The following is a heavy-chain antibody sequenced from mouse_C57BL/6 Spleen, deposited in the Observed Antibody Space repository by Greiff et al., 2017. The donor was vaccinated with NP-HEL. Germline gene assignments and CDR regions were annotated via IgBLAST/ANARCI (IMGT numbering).Heavy chain of an antibody. CDR1: GFNIKDYY. V-gene: IGHV14-2*01. Sequence: VQLQQSGAELVKPGASVKLSCTASGFNIKDYYMHWVKQRTEQGLEWIGRIDPEDGETKYAPKIQGKATITAETSSNTAYLQLSSLTSEDTAVYYCRRPYGSSYGYFDAWGTGTTVTVPS. CDR2: IDPEDGET. CDR3: RRPYGSSYGYFDA. J-gene: IGHJ1*03. D-gene: IGHD1-1*01.